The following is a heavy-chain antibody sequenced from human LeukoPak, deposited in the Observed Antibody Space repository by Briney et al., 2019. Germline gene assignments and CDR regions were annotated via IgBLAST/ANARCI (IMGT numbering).Heavy chain of an antibody. CDR1: RFTFSSYS. J-gene: IGHJ5*02. V-gene: IGHV3-48*01. D-gene: IGHD1-14*01. CDR3: AKDHNPWRTYHRFDP. CDR2: ISASGSTI. Sequence: GGSLRLSCEASRFTFSSYSMNWVRQAPGKGLEWVSYISASGSTIYYADSVEGRFTISRDISKITLYLQMNSLRAEDTALYYWAKDHNPWRTYHRFDPWGQGTLVTVSS.